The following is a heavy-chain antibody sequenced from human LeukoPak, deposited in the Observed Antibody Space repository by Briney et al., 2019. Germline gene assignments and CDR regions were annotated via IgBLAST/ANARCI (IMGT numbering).Heavy chain of an antibody. V-gene: IGHV1-69*05. Sequence: SVNVSCKASGGSFSRYAISWLGQAPGQGLEWMGGIIPIFGTANYAQKFQGRVTITTDESTSTAYMELSSLRAEGTAVYYCARGEYQLLSPPGYWGQGTLVTVSS. D-gene: IGHD2-2*01. CDR3: ARGEYQLLSPPGY. J-gene: IGHJ4*02. CDR1: GGSFSRYA. CDR2: IIPIFGTA.